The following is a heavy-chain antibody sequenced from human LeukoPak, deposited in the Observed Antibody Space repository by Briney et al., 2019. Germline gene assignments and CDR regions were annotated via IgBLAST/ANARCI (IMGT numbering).Heavy chain of an antibody. Sequence: SETLSLTCTVSGASISSTGFYWGWIRQSPGKGLEWIGSIYYGGNTYYKPSLESRVTISVDTSKNQFSLKFNSVTAADTAVYYCAARPGQLFDFWGQGILVTVSS. CDR1: GASISSTGFY. D-gene: IGHD6-13*01. CDR2: IYYGGNT. V-gene: IGHV4-39*07. CDR3: AARPGQLFDF. J-gene: IGHJ4*02.